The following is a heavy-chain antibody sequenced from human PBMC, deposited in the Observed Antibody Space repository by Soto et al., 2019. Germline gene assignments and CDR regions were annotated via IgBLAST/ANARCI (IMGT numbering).Heavy chain of an antibody. J-gene: IGHJ5*02. Sequence: GGSLRLSCAASGFTFSSYAMHWVRQAPGKGLEWVAVISYDGSNKYYADSVKGRFTISRDNSKNTLYLQMNSLSAEDTAVYYCARDYPRGCSSTSCYPGPRFDPWGQGTLVTVSS. V-gene: IGHV3-30-3*01. CDR1: GFTFSSYA. D-gene: IGHD2-2*01. CDR2: ISYDGSNK. CDR3: ARDYPRGCSSTSCYPGPRFDP.